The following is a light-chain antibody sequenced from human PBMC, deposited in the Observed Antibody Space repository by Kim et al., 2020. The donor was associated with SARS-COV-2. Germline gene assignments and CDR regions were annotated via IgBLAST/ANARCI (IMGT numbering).Light chain of an antibody. J-gene: IGLJ1*01. Sequence: LTQPASVSGSPGQSITISCTGTSSDVGGYNYVSWYQQHPGKAPKLMIYDVSNRPSGVSNRFSGSKSGNTASLTISGLQAEDEADYYCSSYTSSSTKVFGTGTKVTVL. V-gene: IGLV2-14*03. CDR1: SSDVGGYNY. CDR3: SSYTSSSTKV. CDR2: DVS.